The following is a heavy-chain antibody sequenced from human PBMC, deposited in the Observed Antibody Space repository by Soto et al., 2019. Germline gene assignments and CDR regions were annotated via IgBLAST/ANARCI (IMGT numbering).Heavy chain of an antibody. V-gene: IGHV3-21*04. Sequence: EVQLVESGGGLVKPGRSLRLTCEASGFTFSSYSMHWVRQAPGKGLEWVSSINSGGTQIYYADSVKGRFSISRDTVKRSLFLQMNSLRAEATGVYFCARGSTTVTYLGFDYWGQGALLSVS. CDR1: GFTFSSYS. CDR3: ARGSTTVTYLGFDY. CDR2: INSGGTQI. D-gene: IGHD4-17*01. J-gene: IGHJ4*02.